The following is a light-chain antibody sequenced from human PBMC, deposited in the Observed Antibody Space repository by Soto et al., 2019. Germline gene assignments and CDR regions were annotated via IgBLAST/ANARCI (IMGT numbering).Light chain of an antibody. CDR3: QQSYSTLYT. J-gene: IGKJ2*01. CDR1: QSISSY. CDR2: AAS. V-gene: IGKV1-39*01. Sequence: DIQMTQSPSSLSASVGDRVTITCRARQSISSYLNWYQQKPGKAPKLLIYAASSLQSGVPSRFSGSGSGTDFTLTISSLQPEDFATYYCQQSYSTLYTFGQGTKLEI.